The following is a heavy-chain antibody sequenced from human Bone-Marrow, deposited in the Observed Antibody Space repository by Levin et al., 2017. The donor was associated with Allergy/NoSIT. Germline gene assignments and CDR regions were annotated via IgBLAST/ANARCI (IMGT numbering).Heavy chain of an antibody. CDR3: ARGNTMVRGVKLFLTYYFDY. CDR2: IWYDGSNK. CDR1: GFTFSSYG. V-gene: IGHV3-33*01. Sequence: PGGSLRLSCAASGFTFSSYGMHWVRQAPGKGLEWVAVIWYDGSNKYYADSVKGRFTISRDNSKNTLYLQMNSLRAEDTAVYYCARGNTMVRGVKLFLTYYFDYWGQGTLVTVSS. D-gene: IGHD3-10*01. J-gene: IGHJ4*02.